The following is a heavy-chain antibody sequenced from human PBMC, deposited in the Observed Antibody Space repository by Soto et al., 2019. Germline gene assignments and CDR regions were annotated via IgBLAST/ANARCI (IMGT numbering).Heavy chain of an antibody. CDR1: GFTLNDHY. CDR2: TRDRSRSYTM. Sequence: LRLSCAASGFTLNDHYIDWVRQAPGKGLEWVGRTRDRSRSYTMEYAASVKGRFTISRDASKDSLYLQMNSLKTEDTAVYYCVRVRGDGWYRPDYWGQGALVTVSS. J-gene: IGHJ4*02. CDR3: VRVRGDGWYRPDY. V-gene: IGHV3-72*01. D-gene: IGHD6-19*01.